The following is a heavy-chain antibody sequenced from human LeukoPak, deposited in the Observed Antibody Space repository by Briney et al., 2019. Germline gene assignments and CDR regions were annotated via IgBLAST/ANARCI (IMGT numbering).Heavy chain of an antibody. CDR2: INHSGST. Sequence: SETLSLTCAVYGGSFSGYYWSWIRQPPGKGLEWIGEINHSGSTNYNPSLKSRVTISVDTSKNQFSLKLSSVTAADTAVYYCAGSDSSGYYYVRAPNDAFDIWGQGTMVAVSS. J-gene: IGHJ3*02. CDR1: GGSFSGYY. D-gene: IGHD3-22*01. CDR3: AGSDSSGYYYVRAPNDAFDI. V-gene: IGHV4-34*01.